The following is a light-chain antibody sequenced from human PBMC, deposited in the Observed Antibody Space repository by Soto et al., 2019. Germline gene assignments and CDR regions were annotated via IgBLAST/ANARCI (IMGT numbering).Light chain of an antibody. CDR3: CSYAGSYFVV. Sequence: QSVLTQPPSVSGAPGQRVTISCTGSSSNIGAGYDVHWYQQLPGTAPKLLIYGNSNRPSGVPDRFSGSKSGTSASLAITGLQADDEADYYCCSYAGSYFVVFGGGTKLTVL. CDR2: GNS. J-gene: IGLJ2*01. V-gene: IGLV1-40*01. CDR1: SSNIGAGYD.